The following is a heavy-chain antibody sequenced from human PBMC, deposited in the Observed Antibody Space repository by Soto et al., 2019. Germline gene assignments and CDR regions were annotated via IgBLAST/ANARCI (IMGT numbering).Heavy chain of an antibody. V-gene: IGHV3-21*01. D-gene: IGHD1-26*01. CDR3: ARVASGSYPYYFDY. Sequence: GGSLRLSCAASGFTFSSYSINWVRQAPGKGLEWVSSISSSSSYIYYADSVKGRFTISRDNAKNSLYLQMNSLRAEDTAVYYCARVASGSYPYYFDYWGQGTLVTVSS. CDR2: ISSSSSYI. J-gene: IGHJ4*02. CDR1: GFTFSSYS.